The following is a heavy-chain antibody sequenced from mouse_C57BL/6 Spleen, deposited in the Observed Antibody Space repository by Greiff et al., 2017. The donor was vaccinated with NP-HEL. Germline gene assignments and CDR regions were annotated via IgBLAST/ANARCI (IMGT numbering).Heavy chain of an antibody. Sequence: DVQLVESGGGLVKPGGSLKLSCAASGFTFSSYTMSWVRQTPEKRLEWVATISGGGGNTYYPDSVKGRFTISRDNAKNTLYLQMSSLRSEDTALYYCARQGDGYYEFAYWGQGTLVTVSA. V-gene: IGHV5-9*01. J-gene: IGHJ3*01. CDR1: GFTFSSYT. D-gene: IGHD2-3*01. CDR2: ISGGGGNT. CDR3: ARQGDGYYEFAY.